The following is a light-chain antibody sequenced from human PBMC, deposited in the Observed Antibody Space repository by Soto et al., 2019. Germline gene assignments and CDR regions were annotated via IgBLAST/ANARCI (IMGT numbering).Light chain of an antibody. J-gene: IGKJ1*01. CDR3: QQYGSSPWT. CDR2: GAS. CDR1: QSVSSSY. Sequence: EIALTQSPGTLSLSPGERATLSCMASQSVSSSYLAWYQQKPGQAPRLLIYGASSRATGIPDRFSGSVSGTDFNLPISRLEPEDFAVYYCQQYGSSPWTVSQETTVDNK. V-gene: IGKV3-20*01.